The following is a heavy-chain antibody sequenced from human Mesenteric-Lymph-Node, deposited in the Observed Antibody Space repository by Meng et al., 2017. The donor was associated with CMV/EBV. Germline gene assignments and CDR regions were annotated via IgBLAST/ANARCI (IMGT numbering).Heavy chain of an antibody. Sequence: FTGYSIHWVRQAPGQGLEWMGWINPNSGGTNFAQNFQGWVTMTRDTSISTVYMELSRLRSDDTAVYYCARGGSITMRVVVMANFDYWGQGTLVTVSS. J-gene: IGHJ4*02. D-gene: IGHD3-22*01. CDR2: INPNSGGT. V-gene: IGHV1-2*04. CDR1: FTGYS. CDR3: ARGGSITMRVVVMANFDY.